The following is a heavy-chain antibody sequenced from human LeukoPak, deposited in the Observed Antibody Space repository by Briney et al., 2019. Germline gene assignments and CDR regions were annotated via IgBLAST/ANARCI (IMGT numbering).Heavy chain of an antibody. J-gene: IGHJ4*02. CDR2: ISGSGGST. D-gene: IGHD3-10*01. V-gene: IGHV3-23*01. Sequence: GGSLRLSCAASGFTFSSYAMSWVRQAPGKGLEWVSAISGSGGSTYYADSVKGRFTISRDNSKNTLYLQMNSLRAEDTAVYYCAKDRYYGSGSYLSPNFDYWGQGTLVTVSS. CDR1: GFTFSSYA. CDR3: AKDRYYGSGSYLSPNFDY.